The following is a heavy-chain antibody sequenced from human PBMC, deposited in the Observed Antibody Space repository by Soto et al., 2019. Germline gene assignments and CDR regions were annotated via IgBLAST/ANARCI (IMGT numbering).Heavy chain of an antibody. D-gene: IGHD6-13*01. Sequence: QVQLQESGPGLVKPSETLSLTCTVSGGSISSYYWSWIRQPPGKGLEWIGYIYYSGSTNYNPSLMSRVTISVDTSKNQFSLKLSSVTAADTAVYYCAGLSVYRIAAAGTGFDYWGQGTLVTVSS. CDR3: AGLSVYRIAAAGTGFDY. CDR2: IYYSGST. V-gene: IGHV4-59*12. J-gene: IGHJ4*02. CDR1: GGSISSYY.